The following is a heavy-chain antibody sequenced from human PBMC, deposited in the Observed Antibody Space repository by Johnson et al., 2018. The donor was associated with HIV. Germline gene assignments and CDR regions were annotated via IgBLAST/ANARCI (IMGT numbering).Heavy chain of an antibody. CDR2: ISYDGSNK. Sequence: QVQLVESGGGVVQPGRSLRLSCAASGFTFSSYAMHWVRQAPGKGLEWMAVISYDGSNKYYADSVKGRFTISRDNSKNTLYLQMNSLRAEDTAVYYCARDEGIVVVSHAFDIWGQGTMVTVSS. D-gene: IGHD3-22*01. CDR1: GFTFSSYA. V-gene: IGHV3-30-3*01. CDR3: ARDEGIVVVSHAFDI. J-gene: IGHJ3*02.